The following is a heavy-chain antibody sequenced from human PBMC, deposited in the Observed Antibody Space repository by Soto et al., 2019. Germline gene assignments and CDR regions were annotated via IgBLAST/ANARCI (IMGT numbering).Heavy chain of an antibody. CDR3: AKAVRFGELLDWFDP. D-gene: IGHD3-10*01. CDR1: GGSITGRDYY. V-gene: IGHV4-31*11. J-gene: IGHJ5*02. Sequence: QVQLQESGPGLVKPSQTLSLTCAVSGGSITGRDYYWSWIRQHPGKGLEWIGYIYYSGSTYYNPSLTSRVTLSLDTSKNQFSRKLSSVTAADTAVYYCAKAVRFGELLDWFDPWGQGTLVTVSS. CDR2: IYYSGST.